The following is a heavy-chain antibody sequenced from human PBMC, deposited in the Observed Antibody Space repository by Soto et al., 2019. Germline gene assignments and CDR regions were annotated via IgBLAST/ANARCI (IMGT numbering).Heavy chain of an antibody. CDR3: ARGAYNSVWS. V-gene: IGHV6-1*01. J-gene: IGHJ4*02. Sequence: QLQQSGPGLLKPSQTLSLTCAVSGDSVSSSDAAWNWIRQSPSRGLEWLGRTYYRSKWYNDYAVSVKSRITSNPDTSNNQFSLQLNSVTPEDTAVYYCARGAYNSVWSWGQGTLVTVSS. CDR2: TYYRSKWYN. CDR1: GDSVSSSDAA. D-gene: IGHD6-19*01.